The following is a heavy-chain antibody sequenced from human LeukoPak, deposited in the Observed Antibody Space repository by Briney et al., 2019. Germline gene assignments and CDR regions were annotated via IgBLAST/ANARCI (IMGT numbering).Heavy chain of an antibody. CDR3: TKAHYRVYPYFDY. Sequence: GGSLRLSCAASGFTFTDYYMSWIRQAPGKGLECVSYISGSGGTIYYADSVEGRFTISKDNAKNSLYLQKNSLRVEDTAVYYCTKAHYRVYPYFDYWGQGTLVTVSS. CDR1: GFTFTDYY. V-gene: IGHV3-11*04. CDR2: ISGSGGTI. J-gene: IGHJ4*02. D-gene: IGHD3-10*01.